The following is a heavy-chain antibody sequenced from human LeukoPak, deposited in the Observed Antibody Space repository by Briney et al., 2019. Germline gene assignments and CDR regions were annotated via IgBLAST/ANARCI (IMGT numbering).Heavy chain of an antibody. CDR3: ARGGPVVPAASSWGYYYYYMDV. D-gene: IGHD2-2*01. CDR2: IIPIFGTA. CDR1: GFTFSSYA. Sequence: GGSLRLSCAASGFTFSSYAISWVRQAPGQGLEWMGGIIPIFGTANYAQKFQGRVTITTDESTSTAYMELSSLRSEDTAVYYCARGGPVVPAASSWGYYYYYMDVWGKGTTVTVSS. J-gene: IGHJ6*03. V-gene: IGHV1-69*05.